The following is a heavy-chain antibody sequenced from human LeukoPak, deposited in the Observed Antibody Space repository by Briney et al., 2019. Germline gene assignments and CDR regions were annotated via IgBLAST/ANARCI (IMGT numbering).Heavy chain of an antibody. J-gene: IGHJ4*02. CDR3: ARGVMLTYRGGAVFDY. CDR1: GFTVSSNY. D-gene: IGHD3-16*01. V-gene: IGHV3-53*01. CDR2: IYIGGST. Sequence: GGSLRLSCAASGFTVSSNYMSWVRQAPGKGLEWVSVIYIGGSTYYADSVKGRFTIFRDNSKNTLYLQMNSLRAEDTAVYYCARGVMLTYRGGAVFDYWGQGTLVTVSS.